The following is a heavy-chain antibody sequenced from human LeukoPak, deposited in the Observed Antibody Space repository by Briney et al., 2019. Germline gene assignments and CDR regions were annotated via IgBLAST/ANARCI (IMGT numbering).Heavy chain of an antibody. J-gene: IGHJ3*02. V-gene: IGHV3-21*01. CDR3: AREPYDILTGVDAFDI. Sequence: GGSLRLSCAASGFTFSSYAMAWVRQAPGKGLEWVSSISSSSSYIYYADSVKGRFTISGDNAKNSLYLQMNSLRAEDTAVYYCAREPYDILTGVDAFDIWGQGTMVTVSS. CDR2: ISSSSSYI. D-gene: IGHD3-9*01. CDR1: GFTFSSYA.